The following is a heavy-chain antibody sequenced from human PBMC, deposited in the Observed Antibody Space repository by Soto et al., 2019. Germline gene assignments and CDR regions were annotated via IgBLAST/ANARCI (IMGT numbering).Heavy chain of an antibody. D-gene: IGHD1-1*01. CDR3: ARVPNSGTTSY. CDR1: GFTFSGYW. CDR2: IKQDGSEK. J-gene: IGHJ4*02. V-gene: IGHV3-7*01. Sequence: GSLRLSCAASGFTFSGYWMTWVRQAPGKGLEWVANIKQDGSEKNYVDSVQGRFTISRDNAKNSLYLQMNSLRAEDTAVYYCARVPNSGTTSYWGQGTLVTVSS.